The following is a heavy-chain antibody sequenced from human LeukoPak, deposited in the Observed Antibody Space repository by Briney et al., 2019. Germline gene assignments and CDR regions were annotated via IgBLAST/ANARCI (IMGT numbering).Heavy chain of an antibody. Sequence: SQTLSLTCTVSGGSISSGSYYWSWIRQPAGKGLEWIGRIYTSGSTNYNPSLKSRVTISVDTSKNQFSLKLSSVTAADTAVYYCARGDNSGWFDYWGQGTLVTVSS. D-gene: IGHD6-19*01. CDR2: IYTSGST. CDR1: GGSISSGSYY. V-gene: IGHV4-61*02. CDR3: ARGDNSGWFDY. J-gene: IGHJ4*02.